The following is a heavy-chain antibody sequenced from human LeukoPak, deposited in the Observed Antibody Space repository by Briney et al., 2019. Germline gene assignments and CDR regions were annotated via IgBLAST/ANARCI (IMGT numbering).Heavy chain of an antibody. CDR2: ISGSGGST. D-gene: IGHD3-10*01. CDR3: AKVRRRLLWFGEEDY. CDR1: GFTFSSYA. V-gene: IGHV3-23*01. Sequence: PGGSLRLSCAASGFTFSSYAMSWVRQAPGKGLEWVSAISGSGGSTYYADSVKGRFTISRDNSKNTLYLQMNSLRAEDTAVYYCAKVRRRLLWFGEEDYWGQGTLVTVSS. J-gene: IGHJ4*02.